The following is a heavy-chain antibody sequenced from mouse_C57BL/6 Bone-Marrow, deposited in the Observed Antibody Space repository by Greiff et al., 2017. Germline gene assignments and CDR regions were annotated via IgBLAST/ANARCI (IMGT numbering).Heavy chain of an antibody. J-gene: IGHJ1*03. CDR3: ARPGVGRNWYFDV. D-gene: IGHD1-1*02. V-gene: IGHV5-17*01. CDR2: ISSGSSTI. CDR1: GFTFSDYG. Sequence: EVMLVESGGGLVKPGGSLKLSCAASGFTFSDYGMHWVRQAPEKGLEWVAYISSGSSTIYYADTVKGRFTISRDNAKNTLFLQMTSLRSEDTAMYYGARPGVGRNWYFDVWGTGTTVTVSS.